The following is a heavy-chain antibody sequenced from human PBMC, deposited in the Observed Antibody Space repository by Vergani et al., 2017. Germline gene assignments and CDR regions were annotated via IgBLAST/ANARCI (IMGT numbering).Heavy chain of an antibody. D-gene: IGHD1-1*01. CDR2: INWNGGST. V-gene: IGHV3-20*04. CDR3: ARGRKRHQEVSGSQLDY. CDR1: GFTFDDYG. J-gene: IGHJ4*01. Sequence: EVQLVESGGGVVRPGGSLRLSCAASGFTFDDYGMSWVRQAPGKGLEWVSGINWNGGSTGYADSVKGRFTISRDNAKNSLYLQMNSLRAEDTALYYCARGRKRHQEVSGSQLDYWGQEPWSPSPQ.